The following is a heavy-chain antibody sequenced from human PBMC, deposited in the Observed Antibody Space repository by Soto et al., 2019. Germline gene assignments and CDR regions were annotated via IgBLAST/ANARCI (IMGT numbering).Heavy chain of an antibody. D-gene: IGHD4-17*01. CDR3: ARDPDYGDPNFDY. J-gene: IGHJ4*02. Sequence: PGGSLRLSCAASGFTFSSYWMHWFRQAPGKGLVWVSRINSDGSSTSYADSVKGRFTISRDNAKNTLYLQMNSLRAEDTAVYYCARDPDYGDPNFDYWGQGTLVTVSS. CDR2: INSDGSST. V-gene: IGHV3-74*01. CDR1: GFTFSSYW.